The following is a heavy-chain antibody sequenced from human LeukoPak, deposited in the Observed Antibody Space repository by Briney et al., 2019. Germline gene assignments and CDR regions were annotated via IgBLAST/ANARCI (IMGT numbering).Heavy chain of an antibody. J-gene: IGHJ4*02. V-gene: IGHV4-39*01. CDR1: GGSISSSSYY. CDR3: ARHVRFLEWLSSYYFDY. D-gene: IGHD3-3*01. Sequence: SETLSLTCTVSGGSISSSSYYWGWIRQPPGKGLEWIGSIYYSGSTYYNPSLKSRVTISVDTSKNQFSLKLSSVTAANTAVYYCARHVRFLEWLSSYYFDYWGQGTLVTVSS. CDR2: IYYSGST.